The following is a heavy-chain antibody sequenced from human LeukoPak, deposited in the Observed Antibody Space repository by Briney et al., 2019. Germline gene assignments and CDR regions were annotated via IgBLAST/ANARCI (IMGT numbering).Heavy chain of an antibody. CDR1: GGSFSGYY. V-gene: IGHV4-34*01. D-gene: IGHD6-13*01. CDR2: INHSGST. Sequence: SETLSLTCAVYGGSFSGYYWSWIRQPPGKGLEWIGEINHSGSTNYNPSLKSRVTISVDTSKNQFSLKLSSVTAADTAVYYCARHLAIAAAGTLDYWGQGTLVTVSS. J-gene: IGHJ4*02. CDR3: ARHLAIAAAGTLDY.